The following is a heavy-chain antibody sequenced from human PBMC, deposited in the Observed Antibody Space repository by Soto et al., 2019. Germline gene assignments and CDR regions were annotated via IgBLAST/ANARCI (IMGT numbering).Heavy chain of an antibody. J-gene: IGHJ3*02. CDR2: INPSGGST. V-gene: IGHV1-46*03. D-gene: IGHD2-2*01. Sequence: GASVKVSCKASGYTFTSYYMHWVRQAPGQGLEWMGIINPSGGSTNFAQKFQGRVTMTRDTSTSTVYMELSSLRSEDTAVYYCAREGIVVVPAASDAFDIWGQGTMVTVSS. CDR1: GYTFTSYY. CDR3: AREGIVVVPAASDAFDI.